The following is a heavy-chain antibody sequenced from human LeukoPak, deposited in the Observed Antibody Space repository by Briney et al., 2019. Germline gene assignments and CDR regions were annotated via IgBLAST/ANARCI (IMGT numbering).Heavy chain of an antibody. D-gene: IGHD6-13*01. Sequence: PSETLSLTCAVYGGSFSGYYWSWIRQPPGKGLEWIGEINHSGSTNYNPSLKSRVTISVDTSKNQFSLKLSSVTAADTAVYYCARRVPTYSSSWDPRHDWFDPWGQGTLVTVSS. J-gene: IGHJ5*02. CDR1: GGSFSGYY. CDR2: INHSGST. V-gene: IGHV4-34*01. CDR3: ARRVPTYSSSWDPRHDWFDP.